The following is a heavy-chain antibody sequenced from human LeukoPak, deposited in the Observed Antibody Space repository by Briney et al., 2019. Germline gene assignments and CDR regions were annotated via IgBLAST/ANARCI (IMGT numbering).Heavy chain of an antibody. CDR2: IYYSGST. V-gene: IGHV4-59*08. Sequence: PSETLSLTCTVSGGSISSYYWSWIRQPPGKGLEWIGYIYYSGSTNYNPSLKSRVTISVDASKNQISLKLSSVTAADTAVYYCARQVVIIPSSRGGPWFDPWGQGTLVAVSS. J-gene: IGHJ5*01. D-gene: IGHD2/OR15-2a*01. CDR1: GGSISSYY. CDR3: ARQVVIIPSSRGGPWFDP.